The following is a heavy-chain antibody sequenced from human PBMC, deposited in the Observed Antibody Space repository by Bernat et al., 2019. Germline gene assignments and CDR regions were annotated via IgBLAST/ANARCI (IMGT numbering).Heavy chain of an antibody. CDR3: TRLFRSVPTNSWYFDL. V-gene: IGHV4-34*01. D-gene: IGHD4-23*01. J-gene: IGHJ2*01. CDR1: GGSFSGYY. CDR2: VTLSGST. Sequence: QVHLQQWGAGLLKPSETLSLTCAVSGGSFSGYYWSWIRQPPGKGLEWIGEVTLSGSTNYNPSLESRVTMSVDTSKNQFSLRLTSVTAADTAVYSCTRLFRSVPTNSWYFDLWGRDTLVTVSS.